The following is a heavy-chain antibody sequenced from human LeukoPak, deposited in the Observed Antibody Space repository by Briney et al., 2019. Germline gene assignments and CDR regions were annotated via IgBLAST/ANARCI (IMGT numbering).Heavy chain of an antibody. D-gene: IGHD3-3*01. V-gene: IGHV4-61*02. CDR1: GGSISSGSYY. CDR2: IYTSGST. CDR3: ARDRTQNYDFWSGYYLNWFDP. Sequence: SETLSLTCTVSGGSISSGSYYWSWIRQPAGKGLEWIGRIYTSGSTNYNPSLKSRVTISVDTSKNQFSLKLSSVTAADTAVYYCARDRTQNYDFWSGYYLNWFDPWGQGTLDTVSS. J-gene: IGHJ5*02.